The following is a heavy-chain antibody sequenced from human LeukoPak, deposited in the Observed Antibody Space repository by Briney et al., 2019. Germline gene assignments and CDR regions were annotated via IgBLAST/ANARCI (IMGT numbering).Heavy chain of an antibody. CDR2: IYHSGST. D-gene: IGHD3-10*01. J-gene: IGHJ5*02. V-gene: IGHV4-30-2*01. Sequence: SQTLSLTCAVSGGSISSGGYSWRWIRQPPGKGLEWIGYIYHSGSTYYNPSLKSRVTISVDRSKNQFSLKLSSVTAADTAVYYCARGRITMVRGVIISDWFDPWGQGTLVTVSS. CDR1: GGSISSGGYS. CDR3: ARGRITMVRGVIISDWFDP.